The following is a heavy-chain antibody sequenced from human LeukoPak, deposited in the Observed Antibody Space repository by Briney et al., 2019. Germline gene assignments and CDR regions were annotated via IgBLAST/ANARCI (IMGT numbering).Heavy chain of an antibody. D-gene: IGHD4-11*01. J-gene: IGHJ6*02. CDR1: GFTFSSYW. V-gene: IGHV3-74*01. CDR2: INDEGSST. CDR3: AREYSSYYHSYGMDV. Sequence: GGSLRLSCAASGFTFSSYWMHWVRQAPGKGLVWVARINDEGSSTSYADSVKGRFTIARDNAKNTLYLRMNSLRAEDTAVYYCAREYSSYYHSYGMDVWGQGTRVTVSS.